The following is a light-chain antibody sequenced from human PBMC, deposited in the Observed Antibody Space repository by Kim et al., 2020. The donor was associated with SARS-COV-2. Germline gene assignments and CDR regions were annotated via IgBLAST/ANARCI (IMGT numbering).Light chain of an antibody. CDR3: QQYKSYPIT. CDR2: DAS. J-gene: IGKJ5*01. Sequence: PSVGDRVTITCRANEAIKNNLACYQQIPGKAPKSLIFDASNLQGGVPARFSGRGSGTDFTLTIISLQPEDFGTYYCQQYKSYPITFGQGTRLEIK. CDR1: EAIKNN. V-gene: IGKV1-16*01.